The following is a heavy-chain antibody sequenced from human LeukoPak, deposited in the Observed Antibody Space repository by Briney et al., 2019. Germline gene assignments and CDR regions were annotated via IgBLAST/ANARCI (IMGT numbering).Heavy chain of an antibody. V-gene: IGHV1-2*02. CDR2: INPNSGGT. Sequence: ASVKVSCKASGYTFTGYYMHWVRQAPGQGLEWMGWINPNSGGTNYAQKFQGRVTMTRDTSISTAYMELSRLRSDDTAVYYCAREIIRGRGYYYYYMDVWGIGTTVTVSS. CDR3: AREIIRGRGYYYYYMDV. J-gene: IGHJ6*03. CDR1: GYTFTGYY. D-gene: IGHD3-10*01.